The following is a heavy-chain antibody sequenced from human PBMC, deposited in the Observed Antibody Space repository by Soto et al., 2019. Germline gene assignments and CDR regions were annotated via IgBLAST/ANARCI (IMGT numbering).Heavy chain of an antibody. Sequence: QVQLQESGPGLVEPSQTLSLTCTVSGDSISNGYSTWGWIRQPPGKDLEWIGHIYNSGNPYSNPSLKSRVTISAGTSKNQFSLKLSSVTAADTAVYYCARGPIGDKVDYWGQGTLGTVSS. CDR1: GDSISNGYST. CDR2: IYNSGNP. J-gene: IGHJ4*02. V-gene: IGHV4-30-4*01. CDR3: ARGPIGDKVDY. D-gene: IGHD3-10*01.